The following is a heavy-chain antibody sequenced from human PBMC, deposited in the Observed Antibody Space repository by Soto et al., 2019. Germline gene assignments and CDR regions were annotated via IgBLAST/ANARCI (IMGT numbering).Heavy chain of an antibody. V-gene: IGHV3-21*01. J-gene: IGHJ2*01. CDR3: ARGVATIQDWYLDL. Sequence: EVQLVESGGGLVKPGGSLRLSCAASGFTFSSYSMNWVRQAPGKGLEWVSCISSGSTHIYYADSVKGRFTISRDDAKNSLSLHMNSLRVEDTAVYYCARGVATIQDWYLDLWGRGTLVTVTS. CDR2: ISSGSTHI. CDR1: GFTFSSYS. D-gene: IGHD5-12*01.